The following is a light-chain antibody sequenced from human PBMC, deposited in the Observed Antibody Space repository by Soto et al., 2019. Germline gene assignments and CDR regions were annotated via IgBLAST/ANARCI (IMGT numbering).Light chain of an antibody. J-gene: IGKJ1*01. CDR2: DAS. CDR3: PQYGNCAT. V-gene: IGKV1-5*01. CDR1: QSISSW. Sequence: RVSQSISSWLAWYQQKPGKAPKLLIYDASSLESGVPSRFSGSRSGTDIRLSSAGLAFEHFAVYYCPQYGNCATFRQGTKVDIK.